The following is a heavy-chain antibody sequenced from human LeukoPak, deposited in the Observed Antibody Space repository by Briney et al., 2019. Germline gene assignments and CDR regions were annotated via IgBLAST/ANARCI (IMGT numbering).Heavy chain of an antibody. J-gene: IGHJ6*02. CDR3: ARESSGWHNYYYYGMDV. CDR1: GYTFTSYD. Sequence: ASVKVSCKASGYTFTSYDINWVRQATGQGLEWMGWMNPNSGNTGYAQKFQGRVTMTRNTSISTAYMELSSLRSEDTAVYYCARESSGWHNYYYYGMDVWGQGTTVTVSS. CDR2: MNPNSGNT. V-gene: IGHV1-8*01. D-gene: IGHD6-19*01.